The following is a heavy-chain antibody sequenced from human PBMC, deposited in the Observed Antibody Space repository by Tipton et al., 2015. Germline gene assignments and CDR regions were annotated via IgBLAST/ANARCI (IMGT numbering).Heavy chain of an antibody. CDR2: IKQDGSAK. D-gene: IGHD3-3*01. V-gene: IGHV3-7*01. CDR1: GVTFSGYW. J-gene: IGHJ3*02. Sequence: SGVTFSGYWMSWIRQAPEKGLEWVANIKQDGSAKYYADSVKGRFTISRDNSKNTLYLQMNSLRAEDTAVYYCARESVGVVLDAFDIWGQGTMVTVSS. CDR3: ARESVGVVLDAFDI.